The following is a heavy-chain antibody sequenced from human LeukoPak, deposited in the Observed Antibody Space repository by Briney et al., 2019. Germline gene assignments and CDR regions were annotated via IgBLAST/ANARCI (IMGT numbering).Heavy chain of an antibody. D-gene: IGHD3-22*01. CDR3: ARSPSYYDSSRSPPRRHNWFDP. CDR1: GYTFSTYW. J-gene: IGHJ5*02. CDR2: IYPGDSAT. V-gene: IGHV5-51*01. Sequence: KPGESLKISCKDSGYTFSTYWIAWVRQMPGKGLEWMGIIYPGDSATIYSPSFQGQVTISADKSISTTFLQWSSLKASDTAMYYCARSPSYYDSSRSPPRRHNWFDPWGQGTLVTVSS.